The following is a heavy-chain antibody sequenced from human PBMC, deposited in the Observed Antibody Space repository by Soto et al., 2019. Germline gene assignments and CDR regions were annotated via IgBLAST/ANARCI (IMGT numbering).Heavy chain of an antibody. CDR2: IYYSGST. J-gene: IGHJ3*02. CDR1: GGSSSSGGYY. V-gene: IGHV4-31*03. D-gene: IGHD2-15*01. Sequence: PSETLSLTCTVSGGSSSSGGYYWSWIRQHPGKGLEWIGYIYYSGSTYYNPSLKSRVTISVDTSKNQFSLKLSSVTAADTAVYYCARSVPDAEDIVMVVVASKGPSAFDIWGQGTMVTVSS. CDR3: ARSVPDAEDIVMVVVASKGPSAFDI.